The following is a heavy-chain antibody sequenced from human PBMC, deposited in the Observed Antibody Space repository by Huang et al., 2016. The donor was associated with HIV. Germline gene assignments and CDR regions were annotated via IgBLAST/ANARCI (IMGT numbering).Heavy chain of an antibody. V-gene: IGHV3-74*01. Sequence: EVQLVESGGGLVQPGGSLRLSCAASGFTFSSYWMHWVRQVPGKGLVWGSHIKSDGSSTSYADSGKGRFTISRDNAKNTLYLQMNSLRAEDTAVYYWARGSRQGKYYYGSGTAYWGQGTLVTVSS. CDR3: ARGSRQGKYYYGSGTAY. CDR1: GFTFSSYW. CDR2: IKSDGSST. J-gene: IGHJ4*02. D-gene: IGHD3-10*01.